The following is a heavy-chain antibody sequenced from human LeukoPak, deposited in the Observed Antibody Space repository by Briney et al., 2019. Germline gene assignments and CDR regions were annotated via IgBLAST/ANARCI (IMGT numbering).Heavy chain of an antibody. V-gene: IGHV3-30*04. J-gene: IGHJ4*02. CDR2: ISYDGSNK. CDR1: GFTFSSYA. CDR3: ARAAGY. Sequence: GRSLRLSCAASGFTFSSYAMHWVRQAPGKGLEWVAVISYDGSNKYYADSVKGRFTISRDNSKNTLYLQMNSLRAEDTAVYYCARAAGYWGQGTLVTVSS.